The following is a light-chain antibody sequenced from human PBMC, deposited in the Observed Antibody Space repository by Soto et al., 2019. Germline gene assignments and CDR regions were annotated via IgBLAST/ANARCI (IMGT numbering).Light chain of an antibody. CDR3: QQYNSYS. CDR2: HAS. Sequence: IQMTQSPSSLSASVGDRVTITCRASQGISSALAWYQQKPGTAPKVLIYHASNLQSGVPSRFSGSGSGTEFTLTISSLQPDDFATYYCQQYNSYSFGQGTKVDIK. V-gene: IGKV1-13*02. J-gene: IGKJ1*01. CDR1: QGISSA.